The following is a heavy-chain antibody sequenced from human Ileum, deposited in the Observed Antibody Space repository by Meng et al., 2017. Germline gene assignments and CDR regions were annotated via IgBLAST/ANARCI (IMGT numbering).Heavy chain of an antibody. J-gene: IGHJ4*02. Sequence: GESLKISCAASGFTFSSYAMRWVRQAPGKGLEWVSTITDSGRDTYYADSMQGRFTIPRDNSKNTLYLQMNSLRAEDTAVYYCAKDFAWALDYWGQGTLVTVSS. CDR2: ITDSGRDT. D-gene: IGHD7-27*01. CDR3: AKDFAWALDY. CDR1: GFTFSSYA. V-gene: IGHV3-23*01.